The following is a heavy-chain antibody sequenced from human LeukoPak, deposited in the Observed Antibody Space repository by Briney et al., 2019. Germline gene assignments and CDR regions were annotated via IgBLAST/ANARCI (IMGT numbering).Heavy chain of an antibody. Sequence: GGSLRLSCAASGFTFSSYAMSWVRQAPGKGLGCFSVISGSGGSTYYADSVKGRFTISRDNSKNTLYLQMNSLRAEDTAVYYCARSQWLVPLDYWGQGTLVTVSS. CDR2: ISGSGGST. V-gene: IGHV3-23*01. CDR3: ARSQWLVPLDY. D-gene: IGHD6-19*01. CDR1: GFTFSSYA. J-gene: IGHJ4*02.